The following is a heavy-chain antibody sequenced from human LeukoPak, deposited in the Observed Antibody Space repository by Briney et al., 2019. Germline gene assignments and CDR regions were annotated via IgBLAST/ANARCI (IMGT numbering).Heavy chain of an antibody. CDR3: ARAYGPGSSYHPDY. Sequence: ASVKVSCKASGGTFSSYAISWVRQAPGQGLEWMGRIIPILGIANYAQKFQGRVTITADKSTSTAYMELSSLRSEDTAVYYCARAYGPGSSYHPDYWGQGTLVTVSS. D-gene: IGHD3-10*01. CDR2: IIPILGIA. J-gene: IGHJ4*02. CDR1: GGTFSSYA. V-gene: IGHV1-69*04.